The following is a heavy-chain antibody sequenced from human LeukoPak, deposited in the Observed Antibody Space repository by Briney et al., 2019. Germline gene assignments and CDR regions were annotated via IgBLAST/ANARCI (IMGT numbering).Heavy chain of an antibody. CDR3: AKDRQPLHLLAYYFDY. J-gene: IGHJ4*02. V-gene: IGHV3-30*18. Sequence: GGSLRLSCAASGFTFSSYGMHWVRQAPGKGLEWVAVISYDGSNKYYADSVKGRFTISRDNSENTLYLQMNSLRAEDTAVYYCAKDRQPLHLLAYYFDYWGQGTLVTVSS. CDR2: ISYDGSNK. CDR1: GFTFSSYG. D-gene: IGHD1-26*01.